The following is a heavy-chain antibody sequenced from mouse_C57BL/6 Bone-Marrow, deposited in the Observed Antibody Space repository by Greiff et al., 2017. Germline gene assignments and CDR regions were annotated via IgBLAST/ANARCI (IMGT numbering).Heavy chain of an antibody. J-gene: IGHJ4*01. CDR1: GFNIKDYY. CDR3: ARWSNYDYAMDY. D-gene: IGHD2-5*01. CDR2: IDPEDGET. V-gene: IGHV14-2*01. Sequence: VQLQQSGAELVKPGASVKLSCTASGFNIKDYYMHWVKQRTEQGLEWIGRIDPEDGETKYASKFQGKATITADTSSNTAYLQLSSLTSEDTAVYYCARWSNYDYAMDYWGQGTSVTVSS.